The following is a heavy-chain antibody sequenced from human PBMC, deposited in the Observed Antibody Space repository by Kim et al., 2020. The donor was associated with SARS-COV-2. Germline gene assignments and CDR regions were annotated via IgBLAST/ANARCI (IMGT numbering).Heavy chain of an antibody. D-gene: IGHD3-3*01. CDR1: GGTFSSYA. CDR3: ARVITIFGVVITGDYYGMDV. CDR2: IIPIFGTA. Sequence: SVKVSCKASGGTFSSYAISWVRQAPGQGLEWMGGIIPIFGTANYAQKFQGRVTITADESTSTAYMELSSLRSEDTAVYYCARVITIFGVVITGDYYGMDVWGQGTTVTVSS. V-gene: IGHV1-69*13. J-gene: IGHJ6*02.